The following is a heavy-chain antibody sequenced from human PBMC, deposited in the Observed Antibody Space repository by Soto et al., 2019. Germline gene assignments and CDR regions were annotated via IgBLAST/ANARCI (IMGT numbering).Heavy chain of an antibody. V-gene: IGHV6-1*01. J-gene: IGHJ6*02. CDR1: GDSVSSNSAA. D-gene: IGHD3-22*01. Sequence: SQTLSLTCAISGDSVSSNSAAWNWIRQSPSRGLEWLGRTYYRSKWYNDYAVSVKSRITINPDTSKNQFSLQLNSVTPEDTAVYYCARDDSSGYYRGFYYYGMDVWGQGXTVTVYS. CDR3: ARDDSSGYYRGFYYYGMDV. CDR2: TYYRSKWYN.